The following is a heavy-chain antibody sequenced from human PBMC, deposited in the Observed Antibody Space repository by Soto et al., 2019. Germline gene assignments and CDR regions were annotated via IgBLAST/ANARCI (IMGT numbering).Heavy chain of an antibody. CDR2: IYYSGTT. D-gene: IGHD2-8*01. Sequence: QVQLQESGPGLVKPSDTLSHTCAVSGYSISSSNWWGWIRQPPGKGLQWIGYIYYSGTTYYNPSLKSRVTMSVDTSKNQFSLKLTSVTAVDTAVYYCARRESQGPNVYWGQGTLVSVSS. CDR1: GYSISSSNW. CDR3: ARRESQGPNVY. V-gene: IGHV4-28*01. J-gene: IGHJ4*02.